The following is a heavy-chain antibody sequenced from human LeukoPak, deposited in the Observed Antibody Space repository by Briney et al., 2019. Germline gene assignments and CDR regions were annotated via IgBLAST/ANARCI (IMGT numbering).Heavy chain of an antibody. CDR2: INHSGTT. CDR1: NGSFSDYY. V-gene: IGHV4-34*01. D-gene: IGHD5-18*01. CDR3: ARDSDGAVDY. Sequence: SETLSLTCAVYNGSFSDYYWTWIRQPPGKGLEWIGEINHSGTTNYNPSLKSRVTILLDTSKNQFSLKLSSVTAADTAVFYCARDSDGAVDYWGQGTLVTVSS. J-gene: IGHJ4*02.